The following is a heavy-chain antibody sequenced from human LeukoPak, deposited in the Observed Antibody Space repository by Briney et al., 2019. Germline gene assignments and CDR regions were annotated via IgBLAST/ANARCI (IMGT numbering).Heavy chain of an antibody. CDR1: GYTFTCYY. Sequence: ASVKVSCKASGYTFTCYYMHWVRQAPGQGLEWMGWINPNSGGTNYAQKFQGRVTMTTDTSTSTAYMELRSLRSDDTAVYYCAREGRYYYYYMDVWGKGTTVTISS. CDR2: INPNSGGT. V-gene: IGHV1-2*02. J-gene: IGHJ6*03. CDR3: AREGRYYYYYMDV.